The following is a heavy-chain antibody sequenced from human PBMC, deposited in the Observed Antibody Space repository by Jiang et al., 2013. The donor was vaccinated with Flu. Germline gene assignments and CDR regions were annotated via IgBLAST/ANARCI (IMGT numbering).Heavy chain of an antibody. V-gene: IGHV4-30-4*01. D-gene: IGHD4-17*01. CDR2: IYYSGST. CDR1: GGSISSGDYY. J-gene: IGHJ4*02. CDR3: ARSTVTTRDFDY. Sequence: LSLTCTVSGGSISSGDYYWSWIRQPPGKGLEWIGYIYYSGSTYYNPSLKSRVTISVDTSKNQFSLKLSSVTAADTAVYYCARSTVTTRDFDYWGQGTLVTVSS.